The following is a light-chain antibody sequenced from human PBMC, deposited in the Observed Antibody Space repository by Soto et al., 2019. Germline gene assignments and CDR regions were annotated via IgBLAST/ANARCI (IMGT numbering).Light chain of an antibody. V-gene: IGKV3D-15*01. CDR3: QKYKSWRLT. CDR2: DIF. CDR1: QSVSSN. Sequence: EIVLTQSPGTLSLSPGARTTLSFSASQSVSSNLAWYQQKPGQAPRLLIYDIFSRATGVPTRISGSGSGTEFTLTISSLQAEDFALYYRQKYKSWRLTFGGGTKA. J-gene: IGKJ4*01.